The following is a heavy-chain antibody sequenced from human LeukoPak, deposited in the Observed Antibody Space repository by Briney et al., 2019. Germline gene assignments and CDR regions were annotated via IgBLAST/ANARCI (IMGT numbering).Heavy chain of an antibody. J-gene: IGHJ4*02. CDR1: GGSISSYY. Sequence: PSETLSLTCTVSGGSISSYYWSWIRQPPGKGLEWIGYIYCSGSTNYNASLKSRVNISVDTSKNQFSLNLTSVTAADTAVYYCARASGHYRSFDYWGQGTLVTVSS. V-gene: IGHV4-59*01. CDR2: IYCSGST. D-gene: IGHD3-22*01. CDR3: ARASGHYRSFDY.